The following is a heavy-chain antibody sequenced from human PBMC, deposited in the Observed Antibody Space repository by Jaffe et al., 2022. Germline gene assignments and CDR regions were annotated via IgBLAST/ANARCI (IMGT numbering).Heavy chain of an antibody. CDR3: ARGYGYKPDY. CDR2: IYYSGST. V-gene: IGHV4-59*01. D-gene: IGHD5-12*01. J-gene: IGHJ4*02. Sequence: QVQLQESGPGLVKPSETLSLTCTVSGGSISSYYWSWIRQPPGKGLEWIGYIYYSGSTNYNPSLKSRVTISVDTSKNQFSLKLSSVTAADTAVYYCARGYGYKPDYWGQGTLVTVSS. CDR1: GGSISSYY.